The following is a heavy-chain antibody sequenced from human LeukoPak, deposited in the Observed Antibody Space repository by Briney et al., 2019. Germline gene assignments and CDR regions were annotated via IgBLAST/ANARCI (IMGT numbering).Heavy chain of an antibody. D-gene: IGHD4-17*01. CDR2: VNHSGYT. J-gene: IGHJ4*02. V-gene: IGHV4-34*01. Sequence: SETLSLTCSVSGTAFSSYYWSWIGQTPGKGLEWIGEVNHSGYTNMNPSLKSRVTISVDASKNQFSLRMNTVTAADTAVYFCARMTTGHDYWGQGTLVTVSS. CDR1: GTAFSSYY. CDR3: ARMTTGHDY.